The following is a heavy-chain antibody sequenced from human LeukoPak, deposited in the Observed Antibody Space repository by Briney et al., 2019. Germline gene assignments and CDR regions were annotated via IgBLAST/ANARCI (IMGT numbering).Heavy chain of an antibody. D-gene: IGHD6-19*01. CDR2: IYYSGST. V-gene: IGHV4-39*01. CDR3: ARHYSGWYNFFDF. J-gene: IGHJ4*02. CDR1: GGSISTGNYY. Sequence: SETLSLTCTVSGGSISTGNYYWGWFRQPPGKGLVWIGTIYYSGSTYYNPSLKSRVTISVGTSKNQFSLKLTSLAAADTAVYYCARHYSGWYNFFDFWGQGTLVTVSS.